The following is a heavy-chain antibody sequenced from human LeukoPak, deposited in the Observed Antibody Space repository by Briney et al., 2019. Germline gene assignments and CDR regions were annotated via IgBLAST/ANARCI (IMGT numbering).Heavy chain of an antibody. V-gene: IGHV3-33*01. Sequence: PGGSLRLSCGASGFTFSSYGMHWVRQAPGKGPEWVAVIWYDGSNKYYTASVKGRFTISRDNSANTLYLQMSSLRGGDTAVYYCARGTNWNYFDHWGQGTPVAVSS. CDR2: IWYDGSNK. CDR3: ARGTNWNYFDH. CDR1: GFTFSSYG. D-gene: IGHD1-20*01. J-gene: IGHJ4*02.